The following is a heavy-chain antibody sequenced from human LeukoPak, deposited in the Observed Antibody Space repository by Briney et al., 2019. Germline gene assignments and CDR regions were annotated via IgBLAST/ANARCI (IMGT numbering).Heavy chain of an antibody. J-gene: IGHJ4*02. CDR3: ARDSSGGKITMVRGGIYY. CDR2: ISSSSSTI. CDR1: GFTFSIYS. D-gene: IGHD3-10*01. V-gene: IGHV3-48*01. Sequence: GGSLRLSCAASGFTFSIYSMNWVRQAPGKGLEWVSYISSSSSTIYYADSVKGRFTISRDNAKNSLYLQMNSLRAEDTAVYYCARDSSGGKITMVRGGIYYWGQGTLVTVSS.